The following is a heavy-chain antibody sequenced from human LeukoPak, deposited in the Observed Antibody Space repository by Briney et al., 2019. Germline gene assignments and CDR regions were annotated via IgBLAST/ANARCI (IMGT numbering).Heavy chain of an antibody. J-gene: IGHJ4*02. V-gene: IGHV3-15*01. CDR1: GFTFSNAW. D-gene: IGHD6-6*01. CDR2: IKSKSDGGTT. Sequence: GVSLRLSCAAYGFTFSNAWMSWVRPAPVQGLDWVGRIKSKSDGGTTDYAAPVKGRFTISRDDSKNTLYLQMNSLKTEDTAVYYCTAEYYSSSVDYWGQGTLVTVSS. CDR3: TAEYYSSSVDY.